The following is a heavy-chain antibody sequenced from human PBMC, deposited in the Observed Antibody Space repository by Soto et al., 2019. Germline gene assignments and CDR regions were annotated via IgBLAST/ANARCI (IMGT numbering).Heavy chain of an antibody. CDR2: IWYDGSNK. CDR3: ARDRARYCSSTSCYVKY. Sequence: TGGSLRLSCAASGFTFSSYGMHWVRQAPGKGLEWVAVIWYDGSNKYYADSVKGRFTISRDNSKNTLYLQMNSLRAEDTAVYYCARDRARYCSSTSCYVKYWGQGTLVTVSS. D-gene: IGHD2-2*01. J-gene: IGHJ4*02. CDR1: GFTFSSYG. V-gene: IGHV3-33*01.